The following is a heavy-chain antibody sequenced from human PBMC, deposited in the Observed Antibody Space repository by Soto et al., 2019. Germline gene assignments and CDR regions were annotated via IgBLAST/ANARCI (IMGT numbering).Heavy chain of an antibody. CDR2: ISSNGGNT. D-gene: IGHD1-7*01. V-gene: IGHV3-64*01. CDR3: VRRVAGNYDY. Sequence: EVQLAESGGGMVQPGGSLRLSCVASGFTFSSYDMHLVRQAPGKGLEYVSSISSNGGNTYYGNSVKGRFTISRDNSKNTLYLQMGSLRAEDMAVYYCVRRVAGNYDYWGQGTLVTVSS. J-gene: IGHJ4*02. CDR1: GFTFSSYD.